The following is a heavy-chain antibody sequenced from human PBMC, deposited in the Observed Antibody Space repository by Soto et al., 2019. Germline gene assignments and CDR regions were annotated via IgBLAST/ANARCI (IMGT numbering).Heavy chain of an antibody. CDR1: GFTFSSYG. D-gene: IGHD3-16*01. CDR3: ARETPGAFGGVFDY. CDR2: IWYDGSNK. V-gene: IGHV3-33*01. J-gene: IGHJ4*02. Sequence: GGSLRLSCAASGFTFSSYGMHWVRQAPGKGLEWVAVIWYDGSNKYYADSVKGRFTISRDNSRNRLYLQMNDLRAEETAVYYCARETPGAFGGVFDYWGQGTLVTVSS.